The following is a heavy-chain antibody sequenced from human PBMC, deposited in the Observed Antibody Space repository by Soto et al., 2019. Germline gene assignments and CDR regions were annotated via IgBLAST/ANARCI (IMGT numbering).Heavy chain of an antibody. CDR1: GFTFSSYA. CDR3: RRDPKGRYYGLGSYYFDY. J-gene: IGHJ4*02. D-gene: IGHD3-10*01. V-gene: IGHV3-30-3*01. Sequence: QVQLVESGGGVVQPGRSLRLSCAASGFTFSSYAMHWVRQAPGKGLEWVAVISYDGSNKYYADSVKGRFTISRDNSKNPLYLQMNSLRDEDTAGYYCRRDPKGRYYGLGSYYFDYWGQGTLVTVSS. CDR2: ISYDGSNK.